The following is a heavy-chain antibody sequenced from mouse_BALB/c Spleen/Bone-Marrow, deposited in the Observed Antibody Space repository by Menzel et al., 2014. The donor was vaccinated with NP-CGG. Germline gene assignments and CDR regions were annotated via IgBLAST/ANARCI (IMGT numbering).Heavy chain of an antibody. V-gene: IGHV4-1*02. Sequence: EVMLVESGGGLVQPGGSLKLSCAASGFDFSRYWMSWVRQAPGKGLEWIGEINPDSSTINYTPSLKDKFIISRDNAKNTRYLQMSKVRSEDTALYYCARLSYYGRFAYWGQGTPVTVSA. CDR3: ARLSYYGRFAY. D-gene: IGHD1-1*01. CDR1: GFDFSRYW. CDR2: INPDSSTI. J-gene: IGHJ3*01.